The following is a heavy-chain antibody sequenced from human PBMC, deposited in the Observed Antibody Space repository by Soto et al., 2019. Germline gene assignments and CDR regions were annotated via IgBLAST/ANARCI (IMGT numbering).Heavy chain of an antibody. CDR3: ARDRVPYTYYYGSGSLWGAFYI. D-gene: IGHD3-10*01. J-gene: IGHJ3*02. CDR1: GFTFSSYA. V-gene: IGHV3-30-3*01. Sequence: GGSLRLSCAASGFTFSSYAMHWVRQAPGKGLEWVAVISYDGSNKYYADSVKGRFTISRDNAKNSLYLQMNSLRAEDTAVYYCARDRVPYTYYYGSGSLWGAFYIWGQGTMVTVSS. CDR2: ISYDGSNK.